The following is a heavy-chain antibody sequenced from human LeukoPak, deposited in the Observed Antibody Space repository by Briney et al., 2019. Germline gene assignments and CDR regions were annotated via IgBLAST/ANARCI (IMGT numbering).Heavy chain of an antibody. CDR1: GFTFSSYS. CDR2: IRPDGSVQ. Sequence: GGSLRLSCAASGFTFSSYSMNWVRQAPGKGLEWVATIRPDGSVQYYVDPVKGRFIISRDHAESSLYLQMNSLRAEDTAVYYCARAGKPYGFDYWGQGILVTVSS. D-gene: IGHD3-16*01. V-gene: IGHV3-7*01. J-gene: IGHJ4*02. CDR3: ARAGKPYGFDY.